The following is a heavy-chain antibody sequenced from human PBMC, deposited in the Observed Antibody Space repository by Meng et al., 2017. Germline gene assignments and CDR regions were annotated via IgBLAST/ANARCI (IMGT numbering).Heavy chain of an antibody. J-gene: IGHJ3*02. CDR3: AKDYNYYDSSGYYYGPTDAFDI. V-gene: IGHV3-23*01. CDR1: GFTFSSYA. D-gene: IGHD3-22*01. Sequence: GGSLRLSCAASGFTFSSYAMSWVRQAPGKGLEGVSAISGSGGSTYNADSVKGRFTISRDNSKNTLYLQMNSLRAEDTAVYYCAKDYNYYDSSGYYYGPTDAFDIWGQGTMVTVSS. CDR2: ISGSGGST.